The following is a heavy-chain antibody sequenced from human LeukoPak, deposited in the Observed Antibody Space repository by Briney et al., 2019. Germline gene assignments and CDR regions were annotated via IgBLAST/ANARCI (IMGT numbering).Heavy chain of an antibody. CDR1: GYTFTGYY. J-gene: IGHJ4*02. Sequence: GASVKVSCKASGYTFTGYYMHWVRQAPGQGLEWMGWINPNSGDTNYAQKFQGRVTMTRDTSISTAYMELSRLRSDDTAVYYCARGGLLWFGDPTQIFDYWGQGTLVTVSS. D-gene: IGHD3-10*01. CDR2: INPNSGDT. CDR3: ARGGLLWFGDPTQIFDY. V-gene: IGHV1-2*02.